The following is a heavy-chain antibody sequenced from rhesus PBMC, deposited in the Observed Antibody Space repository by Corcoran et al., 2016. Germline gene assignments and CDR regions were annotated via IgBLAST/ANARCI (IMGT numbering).Heavy chain of an antibody. V-gene: IGHV1-138*01. Sequence: QVQLVQSGAEVKKPGSSVTVSCWTSGYTFTGYYITWVRPAPGQGLEWMGEITTKTGGADFAQKFQGRIIMPRDTSTSTADMKLTSLTSEDTAIYYCIRGGYGTVVDYWGQGVLVTVSS. CDR2: ITTKTGGA. J-gene: IGHJ4*01. D-gene: IGHD4-29*01. CDR1: GYTFTGYY. CDR3: IRGGYGTVVDY.